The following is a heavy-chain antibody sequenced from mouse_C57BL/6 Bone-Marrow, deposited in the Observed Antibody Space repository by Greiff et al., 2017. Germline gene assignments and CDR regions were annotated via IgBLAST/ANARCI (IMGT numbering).Heavy chain of an antibody. CDR2: IYPRSGNT. CDR3: ARLRQGAWFAY. V-gene: IGHV1-81*01. CDR1: GYTFTSCG. D-gene: IGHD2-12*01. Sequence: QVQLQQSGAELARPGASVKLSCKASGYTFTSCGISWVKQRTGQGLEWIGEIYPRSGNTYYNEKFKGKATLTADKSSSTAYMELRNLTSEDSAVYFCARLRQGAWFAYWGQGTLVTVSA. J-gene: IGHJ3*01.